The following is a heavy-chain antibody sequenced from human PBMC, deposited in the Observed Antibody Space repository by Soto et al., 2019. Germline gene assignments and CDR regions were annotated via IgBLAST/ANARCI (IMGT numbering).Heavy chain of an antibody. CDR1: GGAFRSYF. J-gene: IGHJ5*02. CDR3: ASDDLFDP. CDR2: IHSIGRS. Sequence: QVRLRESGPQVVKPSATLSLNCNVSGGAFRSYFWSWIRQSPGKGLEWIGNIHSIGRSNYNPSFKSRVSILIDPSKNQFSVRLTSVTPAATAVYYCASDDLFDPWGQGILATGS. V-gene: IGHV4-59*01.